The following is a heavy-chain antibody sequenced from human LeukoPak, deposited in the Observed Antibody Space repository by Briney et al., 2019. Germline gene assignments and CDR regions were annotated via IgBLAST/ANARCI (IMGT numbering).Heavy chain of an antibody. Sequence: GGSLRLSCAASGFTVSSNYMSWVRQAPGKGLEWVSVINTANDTFYTDSVKGRFTVSRDNSKNTFSLQMNSLRADDTAIYYCARANYCTDTTCYAYYFDYWGQGTLVTVSS. CDR2: INTANDT. D-gene: IGHD2-2*01. CDR1: GFTVSSNY. V-gene: IGHV3-53*01. J-gene: IGHJ4*02. CDR3: ARANYCTDTTCYAYYFDY.